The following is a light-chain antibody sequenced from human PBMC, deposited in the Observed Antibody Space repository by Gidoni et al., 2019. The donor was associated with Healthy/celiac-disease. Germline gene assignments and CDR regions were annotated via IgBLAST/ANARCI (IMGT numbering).Light chain of an antibody. CDR3: QQLNSYPALT. CDR1: QGISSC. J-gene: IGKJ4*01. Sequence: DIQLTQSPSFLSASVGDRVTITCRASQGISSCLAWYQQKPVKAPKLLIYAASTLQSGVPSRFSGSGSGTEFTLTISSLQPEDFATYYCQQLNSYPALTFGGGTKVEIK. V-gene: IGKV1-9*01. CDR2: AAS.